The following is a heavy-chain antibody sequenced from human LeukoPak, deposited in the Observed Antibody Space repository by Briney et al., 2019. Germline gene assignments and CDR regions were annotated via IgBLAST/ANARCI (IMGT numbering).Heavy chain of an antibody. CDR1: GFTFSSYA. CDR2: ISGSGGST. V-gene: IGHV3-23*01. CDR3: AKSEKSFYDSSGYYY. D-gene: IGHD3-22*01. J-gene: IGHJ4*02. Sequence: GGSLRLSCAASGFTFSSYAMSWVRQAPGKGPEWVSAISGSGGSTYYADSVKGRFTISRDNSKNTLYLQMNSQRAEDTAVYYCAKSEKSFYDSSGYYYWGQGTLVTVSS.